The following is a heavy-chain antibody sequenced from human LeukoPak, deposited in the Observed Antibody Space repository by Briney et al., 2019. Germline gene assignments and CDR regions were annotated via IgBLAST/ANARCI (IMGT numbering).Heavy chain of an antibody. V-gene: IGHV1-69*05. CDR2: IIPIFGTA. J-gene: IGHJ4*02. CDR1: GGTFSSYA. CDR3: ATVDDLEFRYYFDY. Sequence: ASVKVSCKASGGTFSSYAISWVRQAPGQGLEWMGGIIPIFGTANYAQKFQGRVTITTDESTSTAYMELSSLRSEDTAVYYCATVDDLEFRYYFDYWGQGTLVTVSS. D-gene: IGHD3-10*01.